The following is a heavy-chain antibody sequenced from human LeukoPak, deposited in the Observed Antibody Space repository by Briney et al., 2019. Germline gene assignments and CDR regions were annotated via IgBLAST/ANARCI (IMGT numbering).Heavy chain of an antibody. CDR3: ARGYDYVWGSYLPPFGY. D-gene: IGHD3-16*02. Sequence: SETLSLTRAVYGGSFSGYYWSWIRQPPGKGLEWIGEINHSGSTNYNPSLKSRVTISVDTSKNQFSLKLSSVTAADTAVYYCARGYDYVWGSYLPPFGYWGQGTLVTVSS. V-gene: IGHV4-34*01. J-gene: IGHJ4*02. CDR1: GGSFSGYY. CDR2: INHSGST.